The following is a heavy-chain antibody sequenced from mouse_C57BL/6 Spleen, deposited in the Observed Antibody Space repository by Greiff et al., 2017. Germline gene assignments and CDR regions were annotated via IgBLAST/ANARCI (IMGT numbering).Heavy chain of an antibody. CDR3: TRSGYGLYFDY. CDR1: GYTFTDYE. Sequence: VQLQQSGAELVRPGASVTLSCKASGYTFTDYEMHWVKQTPVHGLEWIGAIDPETGGTAYNQKFKGKAILTADKYSSTAYMELRSLTSEDSAVYYCTRSGYGLYFDYWGQGTTLTVSS. V-gene: IGHV1-15*01. J-gene: IGHJ2*01. D-gene: IGHD3-1*01. CDR2: IDPETGGT.